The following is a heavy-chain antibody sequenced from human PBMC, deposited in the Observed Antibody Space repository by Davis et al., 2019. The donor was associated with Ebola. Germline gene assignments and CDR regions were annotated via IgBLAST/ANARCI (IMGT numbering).Heavy chain of an antibody. J-gene: IGHJ6*02. Sequence: GGSLRLSCAASGFTFSNAWMNWVRQAPGKGLEWVSYISSSGSTIYYADSVKGRFTISRDNAKNSLYLQMNSLRAEDTAVYYCASSFHYYDSSGYFDYGMDVWGQGTTVTVSS. V-gene: IGHV3-48*04. CDR2: ISSSGSTI. D-gene: IGHD3-22*01. CDR3: ASSFHYYDSSGYFDYGMDV. CDR1: GFTFSNAW.